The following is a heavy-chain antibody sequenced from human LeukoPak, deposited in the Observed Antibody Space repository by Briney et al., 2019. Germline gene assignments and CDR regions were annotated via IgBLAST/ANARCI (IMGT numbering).Heavy chain of an antibody. CDR3: ARAPPPYSSSWYFSFDY. V-gene: IGHV4-59*01. Sequence: PSETLSLTCTVSGGSINPYFWSWIRHPPGKGLEWIGYISYSGSTNYNPSLKSRVTISVDTSKNQFSLKLSSVPAADTVVYYCARAPPPYSSSWYFSFDYWGQGTLVTVSS. CDR2: ISYSGST. J-gene: IGHJ4*02. CDR1: GGSINPYF. D-gene: IGHD6-13*01.